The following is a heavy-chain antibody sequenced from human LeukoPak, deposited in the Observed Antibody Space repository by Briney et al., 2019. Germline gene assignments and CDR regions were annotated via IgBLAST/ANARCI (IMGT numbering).Heavy chain of an antibody. V-gene: IGHV4-39*07. CDR1: GGSISSSSYY. J-gene: IGHJ4*02. Sequence: SETLSLTCTVSGGSISSSSYYWGWIRQPPGKGLEWIGSIYYSGSTYYNPSLKSRVTISVDTSKNQFSLKLSSVTAADTAVYYCARGGGYSYGSFDYWGQGTLVTVSS. CDR2: IYYSGST. D-gene: IGHD5-18*01. CDR3: ARGGGYSYGSFDY.